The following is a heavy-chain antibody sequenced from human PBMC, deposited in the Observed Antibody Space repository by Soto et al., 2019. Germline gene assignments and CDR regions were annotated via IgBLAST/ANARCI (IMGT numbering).Heavy chain of an antibody. CDR3: ARQRTVYFARPGDWLDP. V-gene: IGHV4-30-4*01. CDR2: IYYSGNI. J-gene: IGHJ5*02. CDR1: GASISSADYF. Sequence: QVQLQESGPGLVKPSQTLSLTCTVSGASISSADYFWSWIRQPPGQGLEWIGYIYYSGNIFYNPCLESRVTISVDTSKNQFSLKLTSVTAADTAVYYCARQRTVYFARPGDWLDPWGQGTLVTVSS. D-gene: IGHD3-9*01.